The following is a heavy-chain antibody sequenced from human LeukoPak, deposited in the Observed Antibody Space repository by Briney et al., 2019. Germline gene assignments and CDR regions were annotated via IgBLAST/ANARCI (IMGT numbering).Heavy chain of an antibody. D-gene: IGHD3-22*01. V-gene: IGHV3-9*01. Sequence: GGSPGLSCPASGFPFRDFALYWVGQVPGKALEWASGFSWNSGTTDYADSVKGRFTVSRDNAKNSLYLQMNSLRAEDTALYYCAKDKQGGDYYDSSGPFDYWGQGTLVTVSS. J-gene: IGHJ4*02. CDR2: FSWNSGTT. CDR3: AKDKQGGDYYDSSGPFDY. CDR1: GFPFRDFA.